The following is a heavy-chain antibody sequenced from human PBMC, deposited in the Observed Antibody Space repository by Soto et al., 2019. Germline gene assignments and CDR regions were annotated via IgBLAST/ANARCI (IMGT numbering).Heavy chain of an antibody. V-gene: IGHV1-2*02. CDR2: INPATGAA. D-gene: IGHD3-3*01. CDR1: GYPVTAYY. J-gene: IGHJ3*02. CDR3: ARGGGVGVAGSAAFDI. Sequence: QLHLVQSGAVVKKPGASVTVSCSASGYPVTAYYMHWVRQAPGRGLEWRGGINPATGAAKSTQTFQGGVTMTRDPSTSTVFMELSALTSEATAGFYCARGGGVGVAGSAAFDIWGQGTLVTVSS.